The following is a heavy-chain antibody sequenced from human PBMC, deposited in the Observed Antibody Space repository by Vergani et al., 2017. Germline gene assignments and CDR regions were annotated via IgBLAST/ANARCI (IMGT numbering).Heavy chain of an antibody. V-gene: IGHV4-31*11. J-gene: IGHJ6*03. CDR1: GRSISSGDHC. D-gene: IGHD6-25*01. Sequence: QVQLQESGPGVVKPSQTLSLTCAVSGRSISSGDHCWTWIRQRPGKGLEWIGYIFYSGTTYDNPSLMSRLTISVDTSQNQFSLKLRSVTAADTAVYYCARVDTQVPATAHFYYMDVWGKGTTVVVSS. CDR3: ARVDTQVPATAHFYYMDV. CDR2: IFYSGTT.